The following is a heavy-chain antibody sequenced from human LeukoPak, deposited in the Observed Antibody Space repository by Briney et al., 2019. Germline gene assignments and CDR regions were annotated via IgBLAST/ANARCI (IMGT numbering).Heavy chain of an antibody. D-gene: IGHD4-17*01. CDR2: ISYDANIGSNK. Sequence: GGSLRLSCAASGFTFSSYAMHWVRQAPGKGLEWVALISYDANIGSNKYYADSVKGRFTISRDNSKNTLYLQMNTLRAEDTAVYYCAKVYRDYGDYFAFDIWGQGTMVTVSS. V-gene: IGHV3-30-3*01. J-gene: IGHJ3*02. CDR3: AKVYRDYGDYFAFDI. CDR1: GFTFSSYA.